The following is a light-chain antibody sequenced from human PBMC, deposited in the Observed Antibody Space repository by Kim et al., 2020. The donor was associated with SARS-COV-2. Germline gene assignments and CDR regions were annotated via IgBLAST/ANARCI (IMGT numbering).Light chain of an antibody. V-gene: IGKV3-20*01. CDR2: DTS. J-gene: IGKJ2*02. Sequence: EIVLTQSPGTLSLSPGERVTLSCRASQSLSSNFLAWYQQKPGQAPRLLIYDTSSRATGIPDRFSGSGSGTDFTLTISRLEPEDFAVYYCQQYGSSRRTFGQGTKLEI. CDR1: QSLSSNF. CDR3: QQYGSSRRT.